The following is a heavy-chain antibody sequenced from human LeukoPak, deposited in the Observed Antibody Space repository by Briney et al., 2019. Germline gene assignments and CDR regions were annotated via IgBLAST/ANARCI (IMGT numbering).Heavy chain of an antibody. V-gene: IGHV3-23*01. Sequence: GGSLRLSCAASGFTFSSYAMSWVRQAPGKGLEWVSAISGSGGSTYYADSVKGRFTISRDNSKNTLYLQMNSLRAEDTAVYYCAKGATSSSWIDYYYGMDVWGQGTTVTVSS. CDR1: GFTFSSYA. J-gene: IGHJ6*02. CDR2: ISGSGGST. CDR3: AKGATSSSWIDYYYGMDV. D-gene: IGHD6-13*01.